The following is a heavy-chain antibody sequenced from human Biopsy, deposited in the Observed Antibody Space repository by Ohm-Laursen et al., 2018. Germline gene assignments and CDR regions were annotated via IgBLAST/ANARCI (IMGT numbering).Heavy chain of an antibody. CDR1: GFTFSNYS. V-gene: IGHV3-48*01. D-gene: IGHD3-16*01. CDR3: QGGHLPPGQFYGVDA. CDR2: ISSSSGIL. J-gene: IGHJ6*02. Sequence: SLRLSCAASGFTFSNYSMNWVRQAPGKGLEWVSYISSSSGILYYADSVKGRFTISGDNSKNTLYLQMNGLRAEDTAVYFCQGGHLPPGQFYGVDAWGQGTTVTVSS.